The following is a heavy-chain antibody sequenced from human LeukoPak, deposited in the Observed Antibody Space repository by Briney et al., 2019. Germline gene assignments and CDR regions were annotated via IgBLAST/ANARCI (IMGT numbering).Heavy chain of an antibody. Sequence: SETLSLTCAVSGYSISSGYYWGWIRQPPGKGLEWIGSIYHSGSTYYNPSLKSRVTISVDTSKNQFSLKLSSVTAADTAVYYCAREVVGATTMLTYWGQGTLVTVSS. J-gene: IGHJ4*02. CDR2: IYHSGST. D-gene: IGHD1-26*01. V-gene: IGHV4-38-2*02. CDR3: AREVVGATTMLTY. CDR1: GYSISSGYY.